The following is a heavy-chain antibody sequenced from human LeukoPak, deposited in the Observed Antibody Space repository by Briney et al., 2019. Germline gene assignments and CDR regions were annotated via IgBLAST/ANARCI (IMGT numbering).Heavy chain of an antibody. CDR3: ARGYYYDY. CDR1: GYTFTGYY. D-gene: IGHD5-12*01. Sequence: ASVKVSCKASGYTFTGYYMHWVRQAPGQGLEWMGRINPNSGGTNYAQKFQGRVTITADESTSTAYMELSSLRSEDTAVYYCARGYYYDYWGQGTLVTVSS. CDR2: INPNSGGT. V-gene: IGHV1-2*06. J-gene: IGHJ4*02.